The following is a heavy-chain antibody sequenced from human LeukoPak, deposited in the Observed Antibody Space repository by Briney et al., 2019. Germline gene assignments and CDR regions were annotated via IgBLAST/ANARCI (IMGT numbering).Heavy chain of an antibody. CDR2: LSGSGGRT. CDR1: GFTSWSYA. J-gene: IGHJ2*01. Sequence: GGSLRLSCAASGFTSWSYAMMWPPPAPGRGLVGFSALSGSGGRTYYADSVKGPFTISRDKSKNTLYLQMLSLRAQAPALYSCAKDRVLAYWGGHCYSPWYYDLWGRGTLVTVSS. CDR3: AKDRVLAYWGGHCYSPWYYDL. D-gene: IGHD2-21*02. V-gene: IGHV3-23*01.